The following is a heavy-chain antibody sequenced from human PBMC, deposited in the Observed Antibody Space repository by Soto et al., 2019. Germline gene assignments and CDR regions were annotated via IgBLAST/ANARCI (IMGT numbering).Heavy chain of an antibody. J-gene: IGHJ4*02. CDR3: ARGGYCTNGVCYTDRFNY. CDR2: INHSGST. V-gene: IGHV4-34*01. Sequence: PSETLSLTCAVYGGSFSGYYGSWIRQPPGKGLEWIGEINHSGSTNYNPSLKSRVSISVDTSKNQFSLKLSSVTAADTAVYYCARGGYCTNGVCYTDRFNYWGQGTLVTVSS. CDR1: GGSFSGYY. D-gene: IGHD2-8*01.